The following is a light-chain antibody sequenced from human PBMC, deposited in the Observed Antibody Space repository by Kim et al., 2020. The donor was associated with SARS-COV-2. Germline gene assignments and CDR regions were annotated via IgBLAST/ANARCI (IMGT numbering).Light chain of an antibody. V-gene: IGLV3-1*01. Sequence: SPRKPATITCTVEELGDKYVFCYRQKPGQSPVLVIYQATKRPSGIPERFSASNSGNTATLTIRGTQATDEADYYCQAWDSGTAVVFGEGTQLTVL. CDR3: QAWDSGTAVV. CDR2: QAT. CDR1: ELGDKY. J-gene: IGLJ3*02.